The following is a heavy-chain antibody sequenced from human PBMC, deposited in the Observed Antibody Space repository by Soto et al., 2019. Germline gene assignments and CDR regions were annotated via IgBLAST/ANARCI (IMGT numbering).Heavy chain of an antibody. V-gene: IGHV4-39*01. Sequence: PSETLSLTCTVSGGSISSSSYYWGWIRQPPGKGLEWIGSIYYSGSTYYNPSLKSRVTISVDTSKNQFSLKLSSVTAADTAVYYCARSRSGTPNDAFDIWGQGTMVTVS. D-gene: IGHD1-26*01. CDR1: GGSISSSSYY. J-gene: IGHJ3*02. CDR3: ARSRSGTPNDAFDI. CDR2: IYYSGST.